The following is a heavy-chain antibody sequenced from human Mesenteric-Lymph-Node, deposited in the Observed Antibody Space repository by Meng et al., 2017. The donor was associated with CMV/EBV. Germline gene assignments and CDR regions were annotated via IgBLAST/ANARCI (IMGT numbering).Heavy chain of an antibody. V-gene: IGHV1-2*02. CDR1: GYTFTGYY. CDR2: INPNSGGT. Sequence: ASVKVSCKASGYTFTGYYMHWVRQAPGQGLEWMGWINPNSGGTNYAQKFQGRVTMTRDTSISTAYMELSKLRSDDTALYYCARVPNPVYCSGGSCYSTDGVLYYYFAMDVWGQGTAVTVSS. D-gene: IGHD2-15*01. CDR3: ARVPNPVYCSGGSCYSTDGVLYYYFAMDV. J-gene: IGHJ6*02.